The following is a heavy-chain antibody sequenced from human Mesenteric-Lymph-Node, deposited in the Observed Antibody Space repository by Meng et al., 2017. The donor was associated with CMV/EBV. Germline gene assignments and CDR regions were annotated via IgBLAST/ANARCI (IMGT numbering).Heavy chain of an antibody. CDR3: AKEVTLFGVVTHFDY. V-gene: IGHV3-23*01. D-gene: IGHD3-3*01. CDR2: ISGSDGST. Sequence: GESLKISCAVSGFTFNNFAMSWVRQAPGKRLEWVSSISGSDGSTYYADSVKGRFTISRDNSKTTLYLQMNSLRAEDTAIYYCAKEVTLFGVVTHFDYWGQGTLVTVS. J-gene: IGHJ4*02. CDR1: GFTFNNFA.